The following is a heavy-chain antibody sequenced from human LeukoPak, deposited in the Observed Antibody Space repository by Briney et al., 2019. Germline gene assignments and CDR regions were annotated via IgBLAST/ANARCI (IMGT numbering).Heavy chain of an antibody. J-gene: IGHJ4*02. D-gene: IGHD6-19*01. Sequence: PGGSLRLSCAASGFTFSTYWMHWVRQAPGKGLVWVSRISSDGSITGYADSVKGRFTISRDNAKNSLYLQMNSLRAEDTALYLCAGGDRNGWYFDSWGQGTLVTVSS. CDR3: AGGDRNGWYFDS. CDR2: ISSDGSIT. CDR1: GFTFSTYW. V-gene: IGHV3-74*01.